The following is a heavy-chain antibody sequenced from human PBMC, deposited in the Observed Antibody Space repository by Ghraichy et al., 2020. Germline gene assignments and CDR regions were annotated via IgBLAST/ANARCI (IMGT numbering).Heavy chain of an antibody. CDR1: GGTFSSYA. Sequence: SVKVSCKASGGTFSSYAISWVRQAPGQGLEWMGGIIPIFGTANYAQKFQGRVTITADESTSTAYMELSSLRSEDTAVYYCARFRTTVTKDYGMDVWGQGTTVTVSS. CDR3: ARFRTTVTKDYGMDV. J-gene: IGHJ6*02. V-gene: IGHV1-69*13. CDR2: IIPIFGTA. D-gene: IGHD1/OR15-1a*01.